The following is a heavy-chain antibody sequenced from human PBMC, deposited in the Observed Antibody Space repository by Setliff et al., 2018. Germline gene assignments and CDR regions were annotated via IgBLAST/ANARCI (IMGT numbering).Heavy chain of an antibody. CDR3: TRGFSSSPGH. D-gene: IGHD6-19*01. CDR2: IYTSWST. V-gene: IGHV4-61*09. CDR1: GGSISRRTYY. Sequence: SETLSLTCNVSGGSISRRTYYWSWIRQPAGKGLEWIGHIYTSWSTNYNPSLKSRVTMSVDTTKNQFSLGLNSVAAADTAVYYCTRGFSSSPGHWGQGILVTVSS. J-gene: IGHJ4*02.